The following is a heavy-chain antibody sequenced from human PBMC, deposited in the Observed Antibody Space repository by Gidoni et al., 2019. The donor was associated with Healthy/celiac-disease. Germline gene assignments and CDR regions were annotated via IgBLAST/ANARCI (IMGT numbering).Heavy chain of an antibody. V-gene: IGHV3-23*01. CDR2: ISGSGGST. D-gene: IGHD6-13*01. J-gene: IGHJ4*02. Sequence: EVQLLESGGGLVQPGGSLRLSCAASGFTFSSYAMSWVRQAPGKGLEWVSAISGSGGSTYYADSVKGRFTISRDNSKNTLYLQMSSLRAEDTAIYYCAKDRVWGQQLVSEVIDYWGQGTLVTVSS. CDR1: GFTFSSYA. CDR3: AKDRVWGQQLVSEVIDY.